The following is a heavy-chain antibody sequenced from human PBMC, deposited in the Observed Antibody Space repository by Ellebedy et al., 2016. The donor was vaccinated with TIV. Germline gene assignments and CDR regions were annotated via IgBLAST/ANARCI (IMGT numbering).Heavy chain of an antibody. D-gene: IGHD4/OR15-4a*01. V-gene: IGHV4-30-4*01. CDR1: GGSISSGDYY. Sequence: SETLSLTXTVSGGSISSGDYYWSWIRQPPGKGLEWIGYIYYSGSTYYNPSLKSRVTISVDTSKNQFSLKLSSVTAADTAVYYCARGRMVEYNWFDPWGQGTLVTVSS. J-gene: IGHJ5*02. CDR3: ARGRMVEYNWFDP. CDR2: IYYSGST.